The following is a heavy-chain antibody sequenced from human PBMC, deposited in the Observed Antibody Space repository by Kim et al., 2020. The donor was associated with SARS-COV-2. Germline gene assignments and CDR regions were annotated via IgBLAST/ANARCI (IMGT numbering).Heavy chain of an antibody. CDR1: GFDFSSYY. J-gene: IGHJ6*02. D-gene: IGHD2-2*01. CDR2: FCTAGET. Sequence: GGSLRLSCVASGFDFSSYYMHWVRQGSGKSLEWVSSFCTAGETDYPGSVEGRFSISSENAKKSLYLEMNSLSAGDAAVYYCATTYWDSASCPCAMDLWG. CDR3: ATTYWDSASCPCAMDL. V-gene: IGHV3-13*01.